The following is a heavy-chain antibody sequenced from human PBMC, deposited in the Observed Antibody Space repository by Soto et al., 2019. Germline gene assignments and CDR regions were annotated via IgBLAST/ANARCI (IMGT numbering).Heavy chain of an antibody. CDR1: GFTFSSYA. Sequence: GGSLRLSCAASGFTFSSYAMHWVRQAPGKGLEWVAVISYDGSNKYYADSVKGRFTISRDNSQNTLYLQMNSLGAEDSAVYYCAKDLEGSGSFDYWGQGTLVTVSS. V-gene: IGHV3-30-3*01. CDR3: AKDLEGSGSFDY. J-gene: IGHJ4*02. CDR2: ISYDGSNK. D-gene: IGHD3-10*01.